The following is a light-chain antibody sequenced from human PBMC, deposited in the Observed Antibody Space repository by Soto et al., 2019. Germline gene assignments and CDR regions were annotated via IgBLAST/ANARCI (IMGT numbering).Light chain of an antibody. V-gene: IGKV3-11*01. J-gene: IGKJ1*01. CDR1: QSVSSY. CDR2: GAS. CDR3: HQRNNWPWT. Sequence: EIVLTQSPATLSLSPGERATLSCRASQSVSSYLAWYQQKPGQAPRILIYGASTRDTGIPARFSGSGSGTDFTLTISRLEPEDFEVYYCHQRNNWPWTFGQGTKVDIK.